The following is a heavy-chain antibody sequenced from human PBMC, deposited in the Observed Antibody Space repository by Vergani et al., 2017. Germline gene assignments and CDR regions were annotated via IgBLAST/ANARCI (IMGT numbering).Heavy chain of an antibody. CDR2: FDPEDGET. CDR3: ARGSIIDFWSGYLTGWFDP. CDR1: GYTLTELS. D-gene: IGHD3-3*01. Sequence: QVQLVQSGAEVKKPGASVKVSCKVSGYTLTELSMHWVRQAPGKGLEWMGGFDPEDGETIYAQKFQGRVTMTEDTSTDTAYMELSSLRSEDTAVYYCARGSIIDFWSGYLTGWFDPWGQGTLVTVSS. J-gene: IGHJ5*02. V-gene: IGHV1-24*01.